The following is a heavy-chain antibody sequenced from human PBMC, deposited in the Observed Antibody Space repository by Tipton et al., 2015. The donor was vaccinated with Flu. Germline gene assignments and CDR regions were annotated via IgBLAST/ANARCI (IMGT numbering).Heavy chain of an antibody. D-gene: IGHD2-21*01. J-gene: IGHJ4*02. CDR2: IKQDGSKE. Sequence: SLRLSCAASGFTFSDYWMTWVRQAPGKGLEWVANIKQDGSKEYYVDSVKGRFTISRDNAKNSLYLQMSSLRAEDTAVYYCARQLGGGDCYWGQGTLVTVSS. V-gene: IGHV3-7*03. CDR1: GFTFSDYW. CDR3: ARQLGGGDCY.